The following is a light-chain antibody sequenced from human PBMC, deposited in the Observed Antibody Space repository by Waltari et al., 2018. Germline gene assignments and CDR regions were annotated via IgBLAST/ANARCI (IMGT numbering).Light chain of an antibody. CDR3: QQLNSA. V-gene: IGKV1-9*01. CDR2: AAS. J-gene: IGKJ3*01. Sequence: IQLTQSPSSLSASVGDSVTITCRASQDISNYLAWYHEKPGKAPKVLISAASTLQSGVPSRFSGSGSGTDFTLTISSLQPKDFATYYCQQLNSAFGPGTKVDIK. CDR1: QDISNY.